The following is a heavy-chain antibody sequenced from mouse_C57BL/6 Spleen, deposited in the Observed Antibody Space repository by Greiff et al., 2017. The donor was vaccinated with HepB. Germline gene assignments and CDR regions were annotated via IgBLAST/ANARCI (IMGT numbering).Heavy chain of an antibody. CDR3: AILYGYGGDFDY. CDR1: GYTFTDYY. CDR2: INPNNGGT. J-gene: IGHJ2*01. V-gene: IGHV1-26*01. Sequence: VQLQQSGPELVKPGASVKISCKASGYTFTDYYMNWVKQSHGKSLEWIGDINPNNGGTSYNQKFKGKATLTVDKSSSTAYMELRSLTSEDSAVYYCAILYGYGGDFDYWGQGTTLTVSS. D-gene: IGHD2-2*01.